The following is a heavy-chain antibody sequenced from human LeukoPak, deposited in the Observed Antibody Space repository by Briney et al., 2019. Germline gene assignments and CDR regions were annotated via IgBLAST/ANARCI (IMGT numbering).Heavy chain of an antibody. CDR2: INSDGGST. V-gene: IGHV3-74*01. CDR3: ARGIAAPGRDY. D-gene: IGHD6-13*01. J-gene: IGHJ4*02. CDR1: GFTFSSYW. Sequence: GGSLRLSCAVSGFTFSSYWMHWVRQAPGKGLVWVSRINSDGGSTSYADSVKGRFSISRDNAKNTLYLQMNSLRAEDTAVYYCARGIAAPGRDYWGQGTLVTVSS.